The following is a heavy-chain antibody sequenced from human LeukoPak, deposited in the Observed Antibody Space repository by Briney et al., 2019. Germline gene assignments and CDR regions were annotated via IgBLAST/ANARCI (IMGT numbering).Heavy chain of an antibody. V-gene: IGHV4-30-4*01. Sequence: PSRTLSLTCTVSGGSISSGDYYWSWIRQPPGKGLEWIGYIYYSGSTYYNPSLKSRVTISVDTSQNQFSLKLSSVTAADTAVYYCARGFYYGSGNWFDPWGQGTLVTVSS. CDR3: ARGFYYGSGNWFDP. CDR1: GGSISSGDYY. CDR2: IYYSGST. D-gene: IGHD3-10*01. J-gene: IGHJ5*02.